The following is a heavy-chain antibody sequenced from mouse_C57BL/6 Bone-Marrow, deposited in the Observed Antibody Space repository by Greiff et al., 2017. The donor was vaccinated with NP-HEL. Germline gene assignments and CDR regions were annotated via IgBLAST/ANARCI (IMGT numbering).Heavy chain of an antibody. V-gene: IGHV14-4*01. CDR1: GFNIKDDY. Sequence: DVKLQESGAELVRPGASVKLSCTASGFNIKDDYMHWVKQRPEQGLEWIGWIDPENGDTEYASKFQGKATITADTSSNTAYLQLSSLTSEDTDVYYCTDSSGYRMDYWGQGTSVTFSS. D-gene: IGHD3-2*02. J-gene: IGHJ4*01. CDR2: IDPENGDT. CDR3: TDSSGYRMDY.